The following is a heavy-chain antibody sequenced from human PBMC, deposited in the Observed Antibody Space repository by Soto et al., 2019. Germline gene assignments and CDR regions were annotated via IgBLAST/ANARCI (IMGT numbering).Heavy chain of an antibody. CDR3: ARGDYDILTGYSTFDP. Sequence: GGSLRLSCAASGFTFSSYAMHWVRQAPGKGLEYASAISSNGGSTYYADSVKGRFTISRDNSKNTLYLQMGSLRAEDMAVYYCARGDYDILTGYSTFDPWGQGTLVTVSS. J-gene: IGHJ5*02. CDR1: GFTFSSYA. V-gene: IGHV3-64*02. CDR2: ISSNGGST. D-gene: IGHD3-9*01.